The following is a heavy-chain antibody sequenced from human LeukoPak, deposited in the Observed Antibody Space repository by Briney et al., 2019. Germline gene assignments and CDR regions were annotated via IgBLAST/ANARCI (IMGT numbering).Heavy chain of an antibody. CDR2: MNPNSGNT. CDR1: GYTFTSYD. CDR3: ARVATVVSPSYYYYYYYMDV. D-gene: IGHD5-12*01. J-gene: IGHJ6*03. Sequence: ASVKVSCKASGYTFTSYDINWVRQANGQGLEWMGWMNPNSGNTGYAQKFQGRVTMTRNTSISTDYMELSSLRSEDTAVYYCARVATVVSPSYYYYYYYMDVWGKGTTVTVSS. V-gene: IGHV1-8*01.